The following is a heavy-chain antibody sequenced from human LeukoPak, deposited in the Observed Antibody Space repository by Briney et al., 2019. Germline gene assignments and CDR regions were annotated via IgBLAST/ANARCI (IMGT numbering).Heavy chain of an antibody. CDR3: AREGYCSSTSCLWRGWFDP. V-gene: IGHV4-39*02. D-gene: IGHD2-2*01. CDR2: IYNRGST. Sequence: PSETLSLTCSVSGGSISSSSNYWGWIRQPPGKGLEWIGNIYNRGSTYYNPSLKSRVTISVDTSKNQFSLNLSSVTAADTAVYYCAREGYCSSTSCLWRGWFDPWGQGTLVTVSS. J-gene: IGHJ5*02. CDR1: GGSISSSSNY.